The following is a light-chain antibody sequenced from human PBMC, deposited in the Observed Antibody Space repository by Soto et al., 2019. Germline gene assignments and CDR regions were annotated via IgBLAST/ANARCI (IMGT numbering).Light chain of an antibody. CDR1: QSVSSR. V-gene: IGKV3-20*01. CDR2: GAS. CDR3: QHYVERSPIT. Sequence: EIVLTQSPGTLSLSPGERATLSCRAIQSVSSRLAWYQQKPGQAPRLLISGASSRATGIPDRFSGSGSGTDFTLTISRLEPEDFALYYCQHYVERSPITFGQGTRLE. J-gene: IGKJ5*01.